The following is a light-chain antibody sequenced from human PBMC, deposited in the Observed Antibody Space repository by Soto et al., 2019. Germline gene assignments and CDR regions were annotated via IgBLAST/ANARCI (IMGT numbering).Light chain of an antibody. CDR2: KVS. Sequence: DVAMTQSPLSLPVTLGQPASISCRSSQSLTYSDGNTYLNWFHLRPGQSPRRLIYKVSNRDSGGQERFSDSVSGTDFTLKISRVEAEDVGVYYCMQGTHWPPYTFGQGTKLEIK. CDR3: MQGTHWPPYT. V-gene: IGKV2-30*01. CDR1: QSLTYSDGNTY. J-gene: IGKJ2*01.